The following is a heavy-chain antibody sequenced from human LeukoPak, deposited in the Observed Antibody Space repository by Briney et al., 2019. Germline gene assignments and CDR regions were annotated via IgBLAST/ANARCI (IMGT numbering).Heavy chain of an antibody. V-gene: IGHV4-28*01. CDR1: GYRISSTNW. J-gene: IGHJ1*01. Sequence: SETLSLTCAVSGYRISSTNWWGWVRQPPGKGLEWIGYSYYSETTYYNPSLKSRVTMSVDTSKNQFSLKLSSVTAVDTAVYYCAVYDGTSGYFQYWGPGTLVTVSS. D-gene: IGHD3-22*01. CDR3: AVYDGTSGYFQY. CDR2: SYYSETT.